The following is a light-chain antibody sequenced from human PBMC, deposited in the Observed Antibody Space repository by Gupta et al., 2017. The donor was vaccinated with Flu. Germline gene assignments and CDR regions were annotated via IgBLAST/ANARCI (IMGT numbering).Light chain of an antibody. CDR2: DAS. V-gene: IGKV1-33*01. J-gene: IGKJ1*01. CDR1: QDITNY. Sequence: DIQMTQSPSSLSASVGDRVTITCQASQDITNYLNWYQQKPGKAPKLLIYDASNLEIGVPSRFSGSGSGTNFSFTISSLQPEDIATYYCHQDDNLPRTFGQGTKVEI. CDR3: HQDDNLPRT.